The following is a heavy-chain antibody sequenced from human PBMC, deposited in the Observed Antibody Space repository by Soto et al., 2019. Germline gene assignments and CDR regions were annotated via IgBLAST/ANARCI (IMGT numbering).Heavy chain of an antibody. J-gene: IGHJ4*02. D-gene: IGHD2-21*02. CDR3: AGPPDCGGDCFYFDS. CDR2: INHSGST. Sequence: PSETLSLTCTAYGVSFSGYYWSWIRQPPGKGLEWIGEINHSGSTNYNPSLKSRVTISIDTSKNQYSLNLRYVTAADTAVYYCAGPPDCGGDCFYFDSWGQGTPVTVSS. CDR1: GVSFSGYY. V-gene: IGHV4-34*01.